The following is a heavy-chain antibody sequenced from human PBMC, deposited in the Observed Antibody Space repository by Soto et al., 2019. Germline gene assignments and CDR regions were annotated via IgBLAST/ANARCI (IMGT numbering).Heavy chain of an antibody. CDR1: GGSISSYY. D-gene: IGHD3-10*01. Sequence: QVQLQESGPGLVKPSETLSLTCTVSGGSISSYYWSWIRQPPGKGLEWIGYIYYSGSTNYNPSLKSRVTISVDTSKNQFSLKLSYVTAADTAVYYCAIGDGSGSFDFDYWGQGTQVTVSS. V-gene: IGHV4-59*01. CDR2: IYYSGST. CDR3: AIGDGSGSFDFDY. J-gene: IGHJ4*02.